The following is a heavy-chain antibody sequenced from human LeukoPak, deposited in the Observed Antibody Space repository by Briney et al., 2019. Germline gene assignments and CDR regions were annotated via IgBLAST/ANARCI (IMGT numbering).Heavy chain of an antibody. V-gene: IGHV3-23*01. J-gene: IGHJ4*02. CDR3: AKASAMIVVVSKHFDY. D-gene: IGHD3-22*01. CDR1: GFTFSSYA. CDR2: ISGSGGST. Sequence: GGSLRLSCAASGFTFSSYAMSWVRQAPGKGLEWVSAISGSGGSTYYADSVKGRFTISRDNSKNTPYLQMNSLRAEDTAVYYCAKASAMIVVVSKHFDYWGQGTLVTVSS.